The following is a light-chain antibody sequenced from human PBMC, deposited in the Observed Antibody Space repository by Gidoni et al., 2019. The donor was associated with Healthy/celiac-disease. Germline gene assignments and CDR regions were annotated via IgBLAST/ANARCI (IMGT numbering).Light chain of an antibody. CDR3: QQYGSSQT. CDR2: GAS. Sequence: ELVLTQSPGTLSLSPGERATLSCRASQSVSSSYLAWDQQKPGQAPRLLIYGASSRATGIPDRFSGSGSGTDFTLTISRLEPEDCAVYYCQQYGSSQTFGQGTKVEIK. J-gene: IGKJ1*01. CDR1: QSVSSSY. V-gene: IGKV3-20*01.